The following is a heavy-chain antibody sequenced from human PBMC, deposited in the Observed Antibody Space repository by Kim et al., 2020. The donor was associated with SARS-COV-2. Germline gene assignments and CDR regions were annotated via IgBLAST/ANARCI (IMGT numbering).Heavy chain of an antibody. J-gene: IGHJ5*02. V-gene: IGHV1-69*13. D-gene: IGHD3-10*01. CDR3: ARDRYYYGSGSFPDPFDP. Sequence: SVKVSCKASGGTFSSYAISWVRQAPGQGLEWMGGIIPIFGTANYAQKFQGRVTITADESTSTAYMELSSLRSEDTAVYYCARDRYYYGSGSFPDPFDPWGQGTLVTVSS. CDR2: IIPIFGTA. CDR1: GGTFSSYA.